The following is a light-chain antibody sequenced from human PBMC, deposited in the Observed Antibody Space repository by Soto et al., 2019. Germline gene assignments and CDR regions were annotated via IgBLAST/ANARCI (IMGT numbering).Light chain of an antibody. V-gene: IGKV1-9*01. Sequence: DSQLTQSRSFLYPSIGESVTITCRASQVISTSLAWYQVKPGKAPKLLIYAASTLESGVPSRFSATVSGTEFSLTITSLQPEDFATYYCQQRFDSPISFGQAIRLETK. J-gene: IGKJ5*01. CDR2: AAS. CDR3: QQRFDSPIS. CDR1: QVISTS.